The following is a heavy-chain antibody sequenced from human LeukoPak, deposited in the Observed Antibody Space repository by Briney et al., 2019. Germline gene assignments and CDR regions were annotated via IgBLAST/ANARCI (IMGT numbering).Heavy chain of an antibody. D-gene: IGHD2-2*01. CDR2: IWYDGSNK. V-gene: IGHV3-33*06. CDR1: GFTFSSYG. Sequence: GRSLRLSCAASGFTFSSYGMHWVRQAPGKGLEWVAVIWYDGSNKYYADSVKGRFTISRDNSKNTLYLQMNSLRAEDTAVYYCAKAPASRGDYFDYWGQGTLVTVSS. CDR3: AKAPASRGDYFDY. J-gene: IGHJ4*02.